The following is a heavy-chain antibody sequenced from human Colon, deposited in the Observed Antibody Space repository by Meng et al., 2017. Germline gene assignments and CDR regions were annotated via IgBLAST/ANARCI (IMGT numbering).Heavy chain of an antibody. J-gene: IGHJ6*02. CDR1: GFIFSYYS. Sequence: GESLKISCAASGFIFSYYSMSWVRQAPGKVLECVAPITRSSDSIYYTDSVKGRFTISRDNAKNSLFLDMRSMRDEDTTVYYCTKDSTVGTTNGFYGMDVWGQGTSVTVSS. CDR2: ITRSSDSI. D-gene: IGHD2-8*01. V-gene: IGHV3-21*01. CDR3: TKDSTVGTTNGFYGMDV.